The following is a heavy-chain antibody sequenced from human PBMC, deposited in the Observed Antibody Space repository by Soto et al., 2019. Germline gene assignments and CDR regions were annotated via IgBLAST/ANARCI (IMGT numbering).Heavy chain of an antibody. V-gene: IGHV1-3*01. CDR2: INAGNGNT. CDR1: GYTFTSYP. D-gene: IGHD3-3*01. Sequence: ASVKVSCKASGYTFTSYPLHWVRQAPGQRFEWMGWINAGNGNTRFSPKFQDRVIMTRDTSASTIHVELSSLRSEDTAVYYCSREVRTISGVVLLDYWGQGTLVTVSS. J-gene: IGHJ4*02. CDR3: SREVRTISGVVLLDY.